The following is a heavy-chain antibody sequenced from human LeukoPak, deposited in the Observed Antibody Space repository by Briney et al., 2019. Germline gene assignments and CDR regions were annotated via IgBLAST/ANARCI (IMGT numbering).Heavy chain of an antibody. CDR1: GGSISSYY. Sequence: SETLSLTCTVSGGSISSYYWSWIRQPPGKGLEWIGYIYYSGSTNYNPSLKSRVTISVDTSKNQLSLKLSFVTAADTAVYYCARGLRGWNFDYWGQGTLVTVSS. CDR3: ARGLRGWNFDY. CDR2: IYYSGST. D-gene: IGHD6-19*01. V-gene: IGHV4-59*01. J-gene: IGHJ4*02.